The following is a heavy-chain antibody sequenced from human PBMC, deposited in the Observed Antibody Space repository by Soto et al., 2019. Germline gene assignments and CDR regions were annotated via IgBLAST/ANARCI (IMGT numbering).Heavy chain of an antibody. CDR3: AKESVESTYSYYGMDV. CDR1: GFSLDTYG. Sequence: PGGSLRLSCEASGFSLDTYGIHWVRQAPCKGLEWVAVVSFDSKNKYYIGSVEGRFTISRDNSKNMMYLQMDSLRREDTAVYYCAKESVESTYSYYGMDVGGPGTKV. CDR2: VSFDSKNK. D-gene: IGHD4-4*01. V-gene: IGHV3-30*18. J-gene: IGHJ6*02.